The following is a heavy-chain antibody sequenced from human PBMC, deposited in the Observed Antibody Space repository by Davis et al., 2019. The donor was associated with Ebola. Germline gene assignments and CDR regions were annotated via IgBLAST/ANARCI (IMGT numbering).Heavy chain of an antibody. Sequence: GESLKISCAGSGFTFSTYAMTWVRQAPGKGLEWVSRISGSGGDPHYADSVKGRFTISRDNSKNTLYLQMNSLRVEDTAVYYCAKRSLDGYIDYWGQGTLVTVSS. J-gene: IGHJ4*02. D-gene: IGHD5-24*01. CDR2: ISGSGGDP. CDR1: GFTFSTYA. CDR3: AKRSLDGYIDY. V-gene: IGHV3-23*01.